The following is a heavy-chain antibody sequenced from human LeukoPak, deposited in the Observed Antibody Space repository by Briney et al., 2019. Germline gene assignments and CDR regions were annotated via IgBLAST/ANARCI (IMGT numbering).Heavy chain of an antibody. CDR1: GGSISSYY. V-gene: IGHV4-59*08. CDR2: IYHSGST. CDR3: ARRDLFYWYFDL. D-gene: IGHD2-21*01. J-gene: IGHJ2*01. Sequence: SETLSLTCTVSGGSISSYYWSWIRQPPGKGLEWIGYIYHSGSTNYNPSLKSRVTISVDTSKNQFSLKLSSVTAADTAVYYCARRDLFYWYFDLWGRGTLVTVSS.